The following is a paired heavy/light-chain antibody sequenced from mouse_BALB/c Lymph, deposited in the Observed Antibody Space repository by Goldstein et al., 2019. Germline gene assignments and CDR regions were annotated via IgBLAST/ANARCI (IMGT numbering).Heavy chain of an antibody. Sequence: EVQLQQSGPELVKPGASVKMSCKASGYTFTSYVMHWVKQKPGQGLEWIGYINPYNDGTKYNEKFKGKATLTSDKSSSTAYMELSSLTSEDSAVYYCARELGPSSYFDYWGQGTTLTVSS. CDR2: INPYNDGT. CDR3: ARELGPSSYFDY. V-gene: IGHV1-14*01. CDR1: GYTFTSYV. J-gene: IGHJ2*01.
Light chain of an antibody. J-gene: IGKJ4*01. CDR1: QEISGY. CDR3: LQYASYPFT. Sequence: DIQMTQSPSSLSASLGERVSLTCRASQEISGYLSWLQQKPDGTIKRLIYAASTLDSGVPKRFSGSRSGSDYSLTISSLESEDFADYYCLQYASYPFTFGSGTKLEIK. CDR2: AAS. V-gene: IGKV9-124*01.